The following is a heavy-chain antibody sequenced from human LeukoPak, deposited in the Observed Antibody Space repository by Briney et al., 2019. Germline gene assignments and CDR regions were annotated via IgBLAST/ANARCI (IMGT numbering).Heavy chain of an antibody. CDR1: GFTFSNYA. V-gene: IGHV3-30*04. CDR2: IFFDGSIS. J-gene: IGHJ4*02. Sequence: GGSLRLSCAASGFTFSNYAMHWVRQAPGKGLEWVTVIFFDGSISYYADSVRGRFTISRDNSKNTLYLQMHRLRPEDTAVYYCARDPRGPTGYDSAGRGTFDYWGQGTLVTVSS. D-gene: IGHD3-22*01. CDR3: ARDPRGPTGYDSAGRGTFDY.